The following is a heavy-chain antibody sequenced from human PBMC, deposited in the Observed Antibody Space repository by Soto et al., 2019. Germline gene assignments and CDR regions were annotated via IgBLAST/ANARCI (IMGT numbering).Heavy chain of an antibody. Sequence: QVQLVQSGAEVKEPGDSVRVSCEASGYTFTAYYIHWVRQAPGQGLEWMGWINPKFGDTTYAQDFQGRLTLTRDMSISTVYTDLSRLTSDDTAIYYCARNMDYYYGPGSGNGHGVWGQGTPVNVFS. CDR3: ARNMDYYYGPGSGNGHGV. CDR1: GYTFTAYY. J-gene: IGHJ6*02. D-gene: IGHD3-10*01. V-gene: IGHV1-2*02. CDR2: INPKFGDT.